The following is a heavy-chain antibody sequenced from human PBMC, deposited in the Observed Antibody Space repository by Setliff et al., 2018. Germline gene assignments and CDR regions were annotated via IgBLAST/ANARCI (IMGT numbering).Heavy chain of an antibody. CDR2: INHSGST. J-gene: IGHJ4*02. CDR3: AREQYQLLFLTAIGEFDY. Sequence: SETLSLTCAVYGGSFSTYYWIWIRQPPGKGLEWIGEINHSGSTNYNPSLKSRVTISVDTSKNQFSLKLSSVTAADTALYYCAREQYQLLFLTAIGEFDYCGQGTLVTVSS. V-gene: IGHV4-34*01. D-gene: IGHD2-2*01. CDR1: GGSFSTYY.